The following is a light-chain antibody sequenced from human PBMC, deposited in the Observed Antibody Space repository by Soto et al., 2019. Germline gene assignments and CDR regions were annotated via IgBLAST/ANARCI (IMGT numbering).Light chain of an antibody. V-gene: IGKV1-39*01. CDR2: GAS. Sequence: DIQMTQSPSSLSASVGDRVTITCRASESISSYLNWYQQKPGKAPKLLIYGASSLQSGVPSRFSGSGSGTDFTLSISSLQPEDFATYYCQQSYTIPYTFGQGTKVDIK. J-gene: IGKJ2*01. CDR1: ESISSY. CDR3: QQSYTIPYT.